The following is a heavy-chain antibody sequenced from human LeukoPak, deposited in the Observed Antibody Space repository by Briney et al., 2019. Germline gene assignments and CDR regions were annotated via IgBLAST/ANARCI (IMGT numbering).Heavy chain of an antibody. V-gene: IGHV3-48*04. CDR1: GFTFSNYS. J-gene: IGHJ4*02. CDR3: ARDHNVRRLLWFGELFFDY. CDR2: ISTSSRTT. Sequence: GGSLRLSCAASGFTFSNYSMNWVRQAPGKGLQWVSYISTSSRTTYYADSVKGRFTISRDNAKNSLYLQMNSLRAEDTAVYYCARDHNVRRLLWFGELFFDYWGQGTLVTVSS. D-gene: IGHD3-10*01.